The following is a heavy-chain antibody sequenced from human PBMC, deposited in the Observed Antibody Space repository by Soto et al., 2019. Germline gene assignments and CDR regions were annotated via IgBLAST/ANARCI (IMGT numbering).Heavy chain of an antibody. CDR2: IIPIFGTA. D-gene: IGHD3-16*01. V-gene: IGHV1-69*13. J-gene: IGHJ6*02. CDR1: GGTFSSYA. CDR3: ARFRGGRPTYYYYGMDV. Sequence: SVKVSCKASGGTFSSYAISWVRQAPGQGLEWMGGIIPIFGTANYAQKFQGRVTITADESTSTAYMELSSLRSEDTAVYYCARFRGGRPTYYYYGMDVWGQGTTVTVSS.